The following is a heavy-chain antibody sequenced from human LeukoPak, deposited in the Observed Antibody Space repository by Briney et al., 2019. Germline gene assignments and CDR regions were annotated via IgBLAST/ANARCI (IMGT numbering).Heavy chain of an antibody. CDR3: ARHTKPHVAAAIDY. V-gene: IGHV4-39*01. Sequence: SETLSLTCTVSGGSISSSSYYWGWIRQPPGRGLEWIGSIYYSGSTYYNPSLKSRVTISVDTSKNQFSLKLSSVTAADTAVYYCARHTKPHVAAAIDYWGQGTLVTVSS. CDR2: IYYSGST. J-gene: IGHJ4*02. CDR1: GGSISSSSYY. D-gene: IGHD6-13*01.